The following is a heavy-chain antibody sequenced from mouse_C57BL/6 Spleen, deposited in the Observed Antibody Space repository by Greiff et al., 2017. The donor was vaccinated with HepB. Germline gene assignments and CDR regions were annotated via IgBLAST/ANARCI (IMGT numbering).Heavy chain of an antibody. CDR3: ARRYYGSSYWWYFDV. CDR2: IYPGSGST. J-gene: IGHJ1*03. Sequence: QVQLQQSGAELVKPGASVKMSCKASGYTFTRYWITWVKQRPGQGLEWIGDIYPGSGSTNYNEKFKSKAPLTVDTSSSTAYMQLSSLTSEDSAVYYCARRYYGSSYWWYFDVWGTGTTVTVSS. D-gene: IGHD1-1*01. V-gene: IGHV1-55*01. CDR1: GYTFTRYW.